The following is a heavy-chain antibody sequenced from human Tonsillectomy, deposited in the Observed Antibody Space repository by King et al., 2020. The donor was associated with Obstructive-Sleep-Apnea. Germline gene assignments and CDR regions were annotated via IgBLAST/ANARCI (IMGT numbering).Heavy chain of an antibody. V-gene: IGHV1-18*01. D-gene: IGHD3-10*01. CDR3: ARGDWDYGSGSWDV. Sequence: VQLVESGAEVKKPGASVKVSCKASGFTFTSYGISWVRQAPGQGLEWMGWIRVYNGNTNYAQKLQGRGTMTTDTSTSTAYMEVRRLRADDTAVEYCARGDWDYGSGSWDVWGQGTTVTVSS. CDR2: IRVYNGNT. CDR1: GFTFTSYG. J-gene: IGHJ6*02.